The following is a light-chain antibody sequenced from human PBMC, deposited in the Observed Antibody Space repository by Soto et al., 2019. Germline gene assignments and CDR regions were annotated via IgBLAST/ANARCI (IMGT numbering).Light chain of an antibody. V-gene: IGKV3-20*01. CDR1: QTVRNNY. CDR2: DAS. Sequence: EFVLTQSPGTLSLSPGERATLSCRASQTVRNNYLAWYQQKPGQAPRLLIYDASSRVTGIPDRFSGGGSGTDFTLTISRLEPEDFAVYYCQQFSSYPLTFGGGTKVEIK. J-gene: IGKJ4*01. CDR3: QQFSSYPLT.